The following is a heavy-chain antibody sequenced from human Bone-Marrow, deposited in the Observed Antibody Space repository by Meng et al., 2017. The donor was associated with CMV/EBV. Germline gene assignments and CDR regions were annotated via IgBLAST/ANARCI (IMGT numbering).Heavy chain of an antibody. CDR1: GYTFTDYY. J-gene: IGHJ5*02. CDR3: ARVPINWFDP. V-gene: IGHV1-2*02. Sequence: PCKASGYTFTDYYMHWVRQAPGQGLEWMGWINPNSGGTNYAQKFQGRVTMTRDTSISTAYMELTSLTSDDTAVYYCARVPINWFDPWGQGTLVTVSS. CDR2: INPNSGGT.